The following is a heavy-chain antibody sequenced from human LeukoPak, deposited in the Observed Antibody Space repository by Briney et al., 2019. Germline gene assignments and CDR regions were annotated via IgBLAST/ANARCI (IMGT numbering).Heavy chain of an antibody. CDR2: ISYDGSNK. Sequence: PGGSLRLSCAGSGFTFSTYAMHWVRQAPGKGLEWVAVISYDGSNKYYADSVKGRFTISRDNSKSTLYLQMISLRAEDTAVYYCARDHWVTMVRGVIPLYGLDVWGQGSTVTVSS. V-gene: IGHV3-30-3*01. CDR3: ARDHWVTMVRGVIPLYGLDV. J-gene: IGHJ6*02. CDR1: GFTFSTYA. D-gene: IGHD3-10*01.